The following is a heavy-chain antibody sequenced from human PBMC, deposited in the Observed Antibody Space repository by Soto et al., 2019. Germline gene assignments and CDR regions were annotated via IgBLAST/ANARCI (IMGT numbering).Heavy chain of an antibody. Sequence: ASETLSLTCAVSGGSISSGDYSWSWIRQPPGKGLEWIGYMFHSGSAYYSPSLKSRVTISVDRSKNQFSLKLTSLTAADTAVYYCARGKRGIRYYGSGTSDWLDPWGQGTLVT. CDR2: MFHSGSA. J-gene: IGHJ5*02. CDR3: ARGKRGIRYYGSGTSDWLDP. V-gene: IGHV4-30-2*01. CDR1: GGSISSGDYS. D-gene: IGHD3-10*01.